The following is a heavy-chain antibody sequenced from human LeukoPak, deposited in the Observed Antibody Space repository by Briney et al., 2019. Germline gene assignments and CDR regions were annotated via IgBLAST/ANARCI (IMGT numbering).Heavy chain of an antibody. CDR1: GYTFTSYD. CDR2: MNPNSGNT. CDR3: ARVDIVATNAYYYYMDV. Sequence: ASVKVSCKASGYTFTSYDINGVRQATGQGLEWTGWMNPNSGNTGYAQKFQGRVTMTRNTSISTAYMELSSLRSEDTAVYYCARVDIVATNAYYYYMDVWGKGTTVTISS. D-gene: IGHD5-12*01. J-gene: IGHJ6*03. V-gene: IGHV1-8*01.